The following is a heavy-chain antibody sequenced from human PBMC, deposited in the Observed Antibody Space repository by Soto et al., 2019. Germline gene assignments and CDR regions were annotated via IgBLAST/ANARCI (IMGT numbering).Heavy chain of an antibody. D-gene: IGHD3-3*01. Sequence: QLQLQESGSGLVKPSQTLSLTCAVSGGSISSGGYSWSWIRQPPGKGLEWIGYIYHSGSTYYNPSLKSRGTISVDRAKNQFSLKLSSVTAADTAVYYCAGITIFGVILSWGQGTLVTVSS. CDR1: GGSISSGGYS. V-gene: IGHV4-30-2*01. CDR3: AGITIFGVILS. J-gene: IGHJ4*02. CDR2: IYHSGST.